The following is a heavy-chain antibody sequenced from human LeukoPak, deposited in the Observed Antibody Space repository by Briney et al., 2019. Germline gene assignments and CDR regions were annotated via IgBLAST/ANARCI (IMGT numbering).Heavy chain of an antibody. J-gene: IGHJ5*02. CDR2: IRSKADGGTT. CDR1: GFTFSDAW. CDR3: TTDYGHGT. V-gene: IGHV3-15*01. Sequence: GGSLRLSCAASGFTFSDAWMSWVRQAPGKGLEWVGRIRSKADGGTTDYAAPVKGRFTISRDDSINTLYLQMNSLKTDDTAVYYCTTDYGHGTWGQGTLVTVSS. D-gene: IGHD1-1*01.